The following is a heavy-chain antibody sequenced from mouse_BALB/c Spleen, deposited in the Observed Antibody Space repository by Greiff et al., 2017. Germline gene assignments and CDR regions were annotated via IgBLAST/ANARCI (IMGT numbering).Heavy chain of an antibody. CDR3: ARGGNYYFDY. CDR2: IYPGNGDT. J-gene: IGHJ2*01. Sequence: QVQLQQSGAELVKPGASVKMSCKASGYTFTSYNMHWVKQTPGQGLEWIGAIYPGNGDTSYNQKFKGKATLTADKSSSTAYMQLSSLTSEDSAVYYCARGGNYYFDYWGQGTTLTVSS. CDR1: GYTFTSYN. D-gene: IGHD2-1*01. V-gene: IGHV1-12*01.